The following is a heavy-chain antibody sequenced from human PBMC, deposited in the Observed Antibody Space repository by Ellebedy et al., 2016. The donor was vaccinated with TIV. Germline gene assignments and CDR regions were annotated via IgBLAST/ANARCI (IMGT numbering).Heavy chain of an antibody. CDR2: ISGSGVST. CDR3: AKFDFWSDYRRFDP. CDR1: GFPLISHA. J-gene: IGHJ5*02. V-gene: IGHV3-23*01. Sequence: GESLKISCVASGFPLISHAMSWVRQTPGEGLEWVSAISGSGVSTYYADSVKGRFAISRDSSETTVYLQMNNLRADDTAIYYCAKFDFWSDYRRFDPWGQGTLVTVSS. D-gene: IGHD3-3*01.